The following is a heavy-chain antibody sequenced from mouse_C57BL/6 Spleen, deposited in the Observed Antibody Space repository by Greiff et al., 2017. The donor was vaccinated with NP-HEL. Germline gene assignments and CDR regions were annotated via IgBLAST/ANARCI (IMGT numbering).Heavy chain of an antibody. CDR3: ASGRRGVMDY. V-gene: IGHV1-69*01. CDR2: IDPSDSYT. J-gene: IGHJ4*01. CDR1: GYTFTSYW. Sequence: VQLQQPGAELVMPGASVKLSCKASGYTFTSYWMHWVKQRPGQGLEWIGEIDPSDSYTNYNQKFKGKSTLTVDKSSSTAYMQLSSLTSEDSAVYYCASGRRGVMDYWGQGTSVTVSS. D-gene: IGHD2-12*01.